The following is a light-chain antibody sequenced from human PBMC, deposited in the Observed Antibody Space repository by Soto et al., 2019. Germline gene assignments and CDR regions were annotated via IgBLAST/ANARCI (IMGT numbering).Light chain of an antibody. Sequence: EIVLTQSPGTLSLSPGERATLSCRASQSVTSNYLAWFQQKPGQSPTLLIYAASTRATGIPDRFSGRGSGTDFTLTISRLEPEDFAVYYCQQYGSSTSITFGQGTRLEIK. CDR3: QQYGSSTSIT. J-gene: IGKJ5*01. V-gene: IGKV3-20*01. CDR1: QSVTSNY. CDR2: AAS.